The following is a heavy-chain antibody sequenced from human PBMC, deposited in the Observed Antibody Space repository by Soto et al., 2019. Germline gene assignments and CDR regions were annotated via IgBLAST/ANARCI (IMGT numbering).Heavy chain of an antibody. CDR1: GFTFRRYA. D-gene: IGHD2-15*01. Sequence: QVQLVESGGGVVQPGRSLRRSCAAYGFTFRRYAMHWVRQAPGEGLEWVAMISYEGSNKYYSDSGKGRFTISRDNSNNTLYLQMNRLRAADTAVYYCARDTCSCGACYADYWGQGTLGTVSS. J-gene: IGHJ4*02. CDR2: ISYEGSNK. CDR3: ARDTCSCGACYADY. V-gene: IGHV3-30-3*01.